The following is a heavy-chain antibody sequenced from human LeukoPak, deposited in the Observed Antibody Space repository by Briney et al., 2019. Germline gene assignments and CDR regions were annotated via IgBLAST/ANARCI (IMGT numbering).Heavy chain of an antibody. CDR2: ISAYNGST. V-gene: IGHV1-18*01. CDR1: GYTFTSYG. Sequence: ASVKVSCKASGYTFTSYGISWVRQAPGQGLEWMGWISAYNGSTNYAQKLQGRVTMTTDTSTSTAYMELRSLRSDDTAVYYCARDSPPSLVGATKGGVDYWGQGTLVTVSS. J-gene: IGHJ4*02. D-gene: IGHD1-26*01. CDR3: ARDSPPSLVGATKGGVDY.